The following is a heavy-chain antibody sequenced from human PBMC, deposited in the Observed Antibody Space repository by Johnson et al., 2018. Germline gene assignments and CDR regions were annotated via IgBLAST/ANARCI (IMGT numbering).Heavy chain of an antibody. Sequence: VQLVQSGGGLVKPGGSLRLSCAASGFSFSSYSMNWVRQAPGKVLEWVSSISGSSSYIYYTDSLKGRFTISGDNAKNSLYLQINSLGVDDTAVYYCAGGNHWLWFVGEYYYGLDVWGQGTTVTVSS. CDR3: AGGNHWLWFVGEYYYGLDV. CDR1: GFSFSSYS. CDR2: ISGSSSYI. V-gene: IGHV3-21*01. D-gene: IGHD3-10*01. J-gene: IGHJ6*02.